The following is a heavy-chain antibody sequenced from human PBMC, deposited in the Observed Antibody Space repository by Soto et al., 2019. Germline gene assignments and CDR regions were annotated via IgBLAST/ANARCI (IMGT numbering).Heavy chain of an antibody. CDR3: AKVKRRFLESYYYGMDV. J-gene: IGHJ6*02. Sequence: PGGSLRLSCAASGFTFSSYGMHWVRQAPGKGLEWVAVISYDGSNKYYADSVKGRFTISRDNSKNTLYLQMNSLRAEDTAVYYCAKVKRRFLESYYYGMDVWGQGTTVTVSS. CDR2: ISYDGSNK. CDR1: GFTFSSYG. V-gene: IGHV3-30*18. D-gene: IGHD3-3*01.